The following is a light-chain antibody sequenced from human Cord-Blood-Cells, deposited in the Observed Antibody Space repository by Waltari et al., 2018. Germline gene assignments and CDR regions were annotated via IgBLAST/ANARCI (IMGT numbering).Light chain of an antibody. CDR1: QSVSTY. Sequence: EIVLQQSPATLSLSPGERDTLSCRASQSVSTYLAWYQQKPGQAPRLLIYDASNRATGIPARFSGSGSGTDFNLTISSLEPEDCAVYYCQQRSNWPRYTFGQGTKLEIK. CDR3: QQRSNWPRYT. CDR2: DAS. J-gene: IGKJ2*01. V-gene: IGKV3-11*01.